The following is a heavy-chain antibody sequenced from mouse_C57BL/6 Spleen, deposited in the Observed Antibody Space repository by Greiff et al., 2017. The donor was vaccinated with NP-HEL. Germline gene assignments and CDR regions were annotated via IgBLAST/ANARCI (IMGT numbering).Heavy chain of an antibody. D-gene: IGHD1-1*01. CDR2: IYPGSGST. Sequence: QVQLQQPGAELVKPGASVKMSCKASGYTFNSYWITWVKQRPGQGLEWIGDIYPGSGSTNYNEKFKGKATLTVDTSSSTAYMQLSSLTSEDSAVYYCAITTVVATGDYWGQGTTLTVSS. CDR1: GYTFNSYW. V-gene: IGHV1-55*01. CDR3: AITTVVATGDY. J-gene: IGHJ2*01.